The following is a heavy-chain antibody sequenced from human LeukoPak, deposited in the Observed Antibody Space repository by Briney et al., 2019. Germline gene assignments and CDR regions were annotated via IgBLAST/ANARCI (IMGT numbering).Heavy chain of an antibody. CDR1: EYSFINYW. CDR3: ARLNKASKAGYNWGFGY. D-gene: IGHD5-24*01. V-gene: IGHV5-51*01. J-gene: IGHJ4*02. Sequence: GESLKISCKGSEYSFINYWIGWVRQMPGEGLEWMGIIYTGDSDTRYNPSFQGQVTLSADKSISTVYLQWSSLRASDTAMYYCARLNKASKAGYNWGFGYWGQGALVTVSS. CDR2: IYTGDSDT.